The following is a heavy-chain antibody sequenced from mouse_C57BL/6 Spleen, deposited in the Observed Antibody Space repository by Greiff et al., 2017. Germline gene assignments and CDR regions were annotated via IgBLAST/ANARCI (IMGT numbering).Heavy chain of an antibody. D-gene: IGHD1-1*01. Sequence: EVKLVESGGGLVKPGGSLKLSCAASGFTFSDYGMHWVRQAPEKGLEWVAYISSGSSTIYYADTVKGRFTISRDNAKNTLFLQMTSLRSEDTAMYYCARCAITTVVEGYFDVWGTGTTVTVSS. V-gene: IGHV5-17*01. CDR1: GFTFSDYG. J-gene: IGHJ1*03. CDR2: ISSGSSTI. CDR3: ARCAITTVVEGYFDV.